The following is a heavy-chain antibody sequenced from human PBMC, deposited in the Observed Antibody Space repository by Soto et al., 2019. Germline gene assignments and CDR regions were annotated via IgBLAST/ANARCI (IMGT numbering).Heavy chain of an antibody. J-gene: IGHJ3*02. D-gene: IGHD4-17*01. Sequence: LRLSFAASGFTFSTYSFNWVRQAPGKGLEWVSYISGRTGSIYYAEFVKGRLTISRDNAKNSLYLQMNSLRDEDTAMYYCARIFYGDYDGDAFDIWGQGTMVTVSS. CDR1: GFTFSTYS. V-gene: IGHV3-48*02. CDR2: ISGRTGSI. CDR3: ARIFYGDYDGDAFDI.